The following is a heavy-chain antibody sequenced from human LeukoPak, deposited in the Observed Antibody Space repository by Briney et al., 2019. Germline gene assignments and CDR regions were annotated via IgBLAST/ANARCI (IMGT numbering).Heavy chain of an antibody. J-gene: IGHJ5*02. CDR3: ARGIAAMVS. V-gene: IGHV3-20*04. Sequence: TGGSLRLSCEASGFTFNTYSMNWARQAPGKGLEWVCGISRNGGSTGYAAAVKGRFTISKNNAENSLFLQMNSLRAEDTALYYCARGIAAMVSWGQGTLVTVSS. D-gene: IGHD5-18*01. CDR1: GFTFNTYS. CDR2: ISRNGGST.